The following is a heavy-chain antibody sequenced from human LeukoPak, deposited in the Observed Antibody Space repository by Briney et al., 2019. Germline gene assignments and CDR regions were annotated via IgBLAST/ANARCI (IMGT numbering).Heavy chain of an antibody. V-gene: IGHV4-59*01. CDR2: IYYSAST. Sequence: PSETLSLTCTVSGGSISGYYWSWIRQPPGKGLEWIGNIYYSASTNYNPSLKSRVTISVDTSKNQCSLRLSSVIAADTAVYYCARGGDPHYGMDVWGQGTTVTVSS. D-gene: IGHD2-21*01. CDR1: GGSISGYY. CDR3: ARGGDPHYGMDV. J-gene: IGHJ6*02.